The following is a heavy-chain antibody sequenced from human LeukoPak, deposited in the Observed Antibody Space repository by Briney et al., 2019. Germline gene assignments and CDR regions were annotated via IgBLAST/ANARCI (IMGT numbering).Heavy chain of an antibody. CDR3: ARNRGCGGDCYRYNYYGMDV. CDR1: GYTFTGYY. D-gene: IGHD2-21*02. J-gene: IGHJ6*02. CDR2: INPNSGGT. V-gene: IGHV1-2*02. Sequence: ASVKVSCKASGYTFTGYYMHWVRQAPGQGLEWMGWINPNSGGTNYAQKFQGRVTMTRDTSISTAYMELSRLRSDDTAVYYCARNRGCGGDCYRYNYYGMDVWGQGTTVTVSS.